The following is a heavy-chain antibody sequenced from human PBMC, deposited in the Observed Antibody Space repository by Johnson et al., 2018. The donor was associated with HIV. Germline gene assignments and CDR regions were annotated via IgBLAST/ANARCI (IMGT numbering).Heavy chain of an antibody. V-gene: IGHV3-30*03. D-gene: IGHD3-22*01. CDR3: TRAEGGYFYDSSGYYHRPDDAFEI. CDR1: GFSFDDYG. J-gene: IGHJ3*02. Sequence: QVQLVESGGGVVRPGGSLRLSCAASGFSFDDYGMSWVRQAPGKGLEWVAVISYAGSNKYYADSVQGRFRISRDHAKNSLYLQMNSLRAEDTAVYFCTRAEGGYFYDSSGYYHRPDDAFEIWGQGTMVTVSS. CDR2: ISYAGSNK.